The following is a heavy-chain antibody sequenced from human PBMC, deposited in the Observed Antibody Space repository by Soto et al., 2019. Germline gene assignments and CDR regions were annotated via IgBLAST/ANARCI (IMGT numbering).Heavy chain of an antibody. CDR1: GFTFSSYG. J-gene: IGHJ3*02. CDR2: ISYDGSNK. CDR3: AKDTIEGAFDI. V-gene: IGHV3-30*18. Sequence: GGSLRLSCAASGFTFSSYGMHWVRQAPGKGLEWVAVISYDGSNKYYADSVKGRFTISRDNSKNTLYLQMNSLRAEDTAVYYCAKDTIEGAFDIWGQGTMVTVSS. D-gene: IGHD3-10*01.